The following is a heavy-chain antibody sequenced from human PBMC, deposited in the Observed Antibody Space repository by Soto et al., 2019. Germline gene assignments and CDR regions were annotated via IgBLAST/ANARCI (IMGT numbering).Heavy chain of an antibody. CDR1: GGTFSSYA. Sequence: QVQLVQSGAEVKKPGSSVKVSCKASGGTFSSYAISWVRQAPGQGLEWMGGSIPIFGKANYAQKFQGRVTTTADESTSTDYMELSSLRSEDTAEYYCARAGAYYDFWSGSSNWFDPWGQGTLVTVSS. D-gene: IGHD3-3*01. J-gene: IGHJ5*02. V-gene: IGHV1-69*01. CDR2: SIPIFGKA. CDR3: ARAGAYYDFWSGSSNWFDP.